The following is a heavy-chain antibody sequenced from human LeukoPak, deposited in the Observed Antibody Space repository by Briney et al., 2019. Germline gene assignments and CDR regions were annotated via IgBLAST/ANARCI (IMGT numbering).Heavy chain of an antibody. CDR2: INSDGSTT. D-gene: IGHD1-14*01. V-gene: IGHV3-74*01. J-gene: IGHJ5*02. CDR3: ASGPTGFA. Sequence: GGSLRLSCVASGFTFSSYWMHWVRQAPGKGLVWVSRINSDGSTTIYADSVKGRFTISRDNAKNALYLQMNSLRAEDTAVYFCASGPTGFAWGQGTLVTVSS. CDR1: GFTFSSYW.